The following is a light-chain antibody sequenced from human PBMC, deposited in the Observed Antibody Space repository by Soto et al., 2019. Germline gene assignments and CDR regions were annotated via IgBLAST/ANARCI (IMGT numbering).Light chain of an antibody. CDR3: QQYNNWPSVT. Sequence: EIVLTQSPATLSVSPGEGATLSCRAIQSVSSNLAWYQQKPGQAPRLLIHDASTMATGIAARFSGSGSGTAFTHTISRLHSEHFPVYYCQQYNNWPSVTVGQATKV. CDR2: DAS. J-gene: IGKJ1*01. V-gene: IGKV3-15*01. CDR1: QSVSSN.